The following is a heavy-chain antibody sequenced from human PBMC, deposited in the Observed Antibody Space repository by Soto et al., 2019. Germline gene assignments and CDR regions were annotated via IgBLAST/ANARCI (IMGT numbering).Heavy chain of an antibody. D-gene: IGHD1-26*01. J-gene: IGHJ4*02. CDR1: GFTFSSYS. CDR2: IYSGGST. V-gene: IGHV3-66*01. Sequence: EVQLVESGGGLVQPGGSLRLSCAASGFTFSSYSMNWVRQAPGKGLEWVSVIYSGGSTYYADSVKGRFTISRDNSKNTLSLQMNSLRAEDTAVYYCARVRVGAIDYWGQGTLVTVSS. CDR3: ARVRVGAIDY.